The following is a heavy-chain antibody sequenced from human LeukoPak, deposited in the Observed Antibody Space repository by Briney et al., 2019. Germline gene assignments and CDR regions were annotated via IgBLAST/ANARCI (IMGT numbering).Heavy chain of an antibody. CDR1: GYSFTNYW. CDR3: ARLESSVFDY. Sequence: GESLKISCKVSGYSFTNYWIGWVRRMPGKGLEFMAIIYPDDSDTRYSPSFQGQVTISADKSLRTVYLQWSSLKASDTAMYYCARLESSVFDYWGQGTLVTVSS. V-gene: IGHV5-51*01. CDR2: IYPDDSDT. D-gene: IGHD3-22*01. J-gene: IGHJ4*02.